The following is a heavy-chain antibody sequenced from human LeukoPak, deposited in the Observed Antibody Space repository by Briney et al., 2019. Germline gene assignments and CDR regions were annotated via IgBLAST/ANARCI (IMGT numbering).Heavy chain of an antibody. V-gene: IGHV3-23*01. CDR1: GFTFSSYA. Sequence: PGGSLRLSCAASGFTFSSYAMSWVRQAPGKGLEWVSAISGSGGSTYYADSVKGRFTISRDNSQNTLYLQMNSLRAEDTAVYYCARAAWSDCSSTSCYEDRGDYWGQGTLVTVSS. J-gene: IGHJ4*02. CDR3: ARAAWSDCSSTSCYEDRGDY. D-gene: IGHD2-2*01. CDR2: ISGSGGST.